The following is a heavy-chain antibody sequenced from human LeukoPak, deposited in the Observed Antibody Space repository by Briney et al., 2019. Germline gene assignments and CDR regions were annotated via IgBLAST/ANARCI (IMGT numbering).Heavy chain of an antibody. Sequence: ASVKVSCKASGYTFTGYYMHWMRQAPGQGLEWMGWINPNSGGRNHAQKFQGRVTITRDTSISTAYMELSRLRSDDTAVYYCGRSTSSGSYEFDPWGQGTLVTVSS. CDR3: GRSTSSGSYEFDP. CDR1: GYTFTGYY. V-gene: IGHV1-2*02. J-gene: IGHJ5*02. D-gene: IGHD3-22*01. CDR2: INPNSGGR.